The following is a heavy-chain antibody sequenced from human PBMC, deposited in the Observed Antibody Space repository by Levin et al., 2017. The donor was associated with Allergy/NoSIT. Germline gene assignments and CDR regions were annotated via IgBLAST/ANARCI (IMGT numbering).Heavy chain of an antibody. D-gene: IGHD4-17*01. CDR2: ISGSGGRT. Sequence: GGSLRLSCAASGFTFSTYAMSWVRQAPGKGLEWVSGISGSGGRTYYADSVKGRFTISRDNSKNTLYLQMNSLRVEATAVYYCAKDLDGDYEWYFDLWGRGTLVTVSS. V-gene: IGHV3-23*01. J-gene: IGHJ2*01. CDR3: AKDLDGDYEWYFDL. CDR1: GFTFSTYA.